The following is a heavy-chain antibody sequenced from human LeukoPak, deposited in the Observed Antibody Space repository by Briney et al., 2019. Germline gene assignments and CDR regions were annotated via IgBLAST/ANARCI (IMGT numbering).Heavy chain of an antibody. CDR1: GFTFSSYA. Sequence: PGGSLRLSCAASGFTFSSYAMSWVRQAPGKGLEWVSAMSGSSGSTYYADSVKGRFTISRDNSKNTLYLQMNSLRAEDSALYYCAKVRVGTSDCFDYWGQGTLVNVSS. CDR3: AKVRVGTSDCFDY. D-gene: IGHD5-12*01. J-gene: IGHJ4*02. V-gene: IGHV3-23*01. CDR2: MSGSSGST.